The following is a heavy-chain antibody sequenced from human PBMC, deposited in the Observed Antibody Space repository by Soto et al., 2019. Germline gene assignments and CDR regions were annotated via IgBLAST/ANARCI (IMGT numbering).Heavy chain of an antibody. V-gene: IGHV3-30-3*01. CDR1: GFTFSRYG. Sequence: QVHLVESGGGVVQPGRSLRLSCATSGFTFSRYGMHWVRQAPGKGLEWAAVISDDGSNKYYADSVKGRFTISRDNSKNTAYLQMNSLRAEDKAVYYCARDPEFGRDGGNWFDPWGQGTLVTVSS. CDR3: ARDPEFGRDGGNWFDP. J-gene: IGHJ5*02. CDR2: ISDDGSNK. D-gene: IGHD3-16*01.